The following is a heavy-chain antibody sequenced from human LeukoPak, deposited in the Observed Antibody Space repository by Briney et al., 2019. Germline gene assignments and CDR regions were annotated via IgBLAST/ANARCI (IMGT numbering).Heavy chain of an antibody. J-gene: IGHJ6*02. CDR3: ARDIRSSSGWYFSYYYGMDV. V-gene: IGHV3-30-3*01. D-gene: IGHD6-19*01. Sequence: GRSLRLSCAASGFTFSSYAMHWVRQAPGKGLEWVAFISYDGSNKYYADSVKGRFTISRDNSKNTLYLQMNSLRAEDTAVYYCARDIRSSSGWYFSYYYGMDVWGQGTTVTVSS. CDR1: GFTFSSYA. CDR2: ISYDGSNK.